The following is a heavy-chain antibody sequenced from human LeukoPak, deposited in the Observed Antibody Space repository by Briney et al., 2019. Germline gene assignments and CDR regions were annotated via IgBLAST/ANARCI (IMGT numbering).Heavy chain of an antibody. Sequence: GGSLRLSCAASGFTFSSYGMHWVRQAPGKGLEWVAVISYDGSNKYYADSVKGRFTISRDNSKNTLYLQMNGLRAEDTAVYYCAKDYCSGGSCYSGEYGMDVWGQGTTVTVSS. CDR1: GFTFSSYG. V-gene: IGHV3-30*18. D-gene: IGHD2-15*01. CDR2: ISYDGSNK. CDR3: AKDYCSGGSCYSGEYGMDV. J-gene: IGHJ6*02.